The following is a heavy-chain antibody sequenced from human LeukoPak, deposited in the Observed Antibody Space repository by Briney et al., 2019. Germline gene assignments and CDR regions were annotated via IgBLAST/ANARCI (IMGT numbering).Heavy chain of an antibody. CDR1: GCSISSYY. CDR3: ARDTVDYGSGSYANNWFDP. Sequence: PSETLSLTCTVSGCSISSYYWSWIRQPAGKGLEWIWRIYTSGSTNYNPSLKSRVTMSVDTSKNQFSLKLSSVTAADTAVYYCARDTVDYGSGSYANNWFDPWGQGTLVTVSS. D-gene: IGHD3-10*01. J-gene: IGHJ5*02. CDR2: IYTSGST. V-gene: IGHV4-4*07.